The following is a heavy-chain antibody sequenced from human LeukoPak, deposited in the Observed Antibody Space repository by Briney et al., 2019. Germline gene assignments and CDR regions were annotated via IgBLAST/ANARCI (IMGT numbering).Heavy chain of an antibody. D-gene: IGHD3-22*01. Sequence: GGSLRLSCAASGFTFSSYAMSWVRQAPGKGLEWVSAISGSGGSTYYADSVKGRFTISRDNSKDTLYLQMNSLRAEDTAVYYCAKLNYDSSGYLDYWGQGTLVTVSS. CDR2: ISGSGGST. V-gene: IGHV3-23*01. J-gene: IGHJ4*02. CDR3: AKLNYDSSGYLDY. CDR1: GFTFSSYA.